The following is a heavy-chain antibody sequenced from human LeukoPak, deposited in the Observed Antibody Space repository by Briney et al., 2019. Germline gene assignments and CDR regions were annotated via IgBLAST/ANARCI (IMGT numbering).Heavy chain of an antibody. Sequence: LETPSLTCTVSGVSISSSSYHWDWIRQPPGKGLEWIGSIYDKGSTYYSPSLKSRVTISVDTSKNQFSLRLNSVTAADTAVYYCARQVLDSAMDYWSQGTPVSVSS. V-gene: IGHV4-39*01. CDR2: IYDKGST. J-gene: IGHJ4*02. D-gene: IGHD5-18*01. CDR3: ARQVLDSAMDY. CDR1: GVSISSSSYH.